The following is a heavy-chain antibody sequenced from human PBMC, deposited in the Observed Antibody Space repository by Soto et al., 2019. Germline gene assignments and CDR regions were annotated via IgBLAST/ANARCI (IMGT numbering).Heavy chain of an antibody. D-gene: IGHD6-19*01. CDR2: ISYDGSNK. CDR1: GFTFSSYG. J-gene: IGHJ4*02. V-gene: IGHV3-30*18. CDR3: AKDHGAVAGLDY. Sequence: QVQLVESGGGVVQPGRSLRLSCAASGFTFSSYGMHWVRQAPGKGLEWVAVISYDGSNKYYADSVKGRFTISRDNSKNTLYLQMNSLRAEDTAVYYCAKDHGAVAGLDYWGLGTLVTVSS.